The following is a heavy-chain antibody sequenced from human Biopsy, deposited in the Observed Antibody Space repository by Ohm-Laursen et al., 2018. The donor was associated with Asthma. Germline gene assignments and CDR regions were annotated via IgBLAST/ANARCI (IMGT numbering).Heavy chain of an antibody. CDR1: GYTFNSAG. J-gene: IGHJ6*02. V-gene: IGHV1-18*01. CDR3: ARAVDYSHYYGIDV. Sequence: ASVKVSCKTSGYTFNSAGITWVRQAPGQGLEWMGWISVYNGNTKVAQKLQDRVTMITDTSTSTAYMELRSLRSNDTAVYFCARAVDYSHYYGIDVWGQGTTVTVSS. D-gene: IGHD3-10*01. CDR2: ISVYNGNT.